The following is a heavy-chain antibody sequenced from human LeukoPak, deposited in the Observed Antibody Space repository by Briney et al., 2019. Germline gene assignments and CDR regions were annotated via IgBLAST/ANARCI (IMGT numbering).Heavy chain of an antibody. CDR1: GFTFSSYG. J-gene: IGHJ4*02. CDR3: AKDLDYDILTGYWVY. V-gene: IGHV3-23*01. Sequence: GGSLRLSCAASGFTFSSYGMSWVRQAPGKGLEWVSAISGSGGSTYYADSVKGRFTISRDNSKNTLYLQMNSLRAEGTAVYYCAKDLDYDILTGYWVYWGQGTLVTVSS. D-gene: IGHD3-9*01. CDR2: ISGSGGST.